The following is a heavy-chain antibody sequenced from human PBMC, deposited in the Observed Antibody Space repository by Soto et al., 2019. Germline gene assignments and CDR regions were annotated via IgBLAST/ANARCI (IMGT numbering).Heavy chain of an antibody. CDR3: TGGPPNWGFDS. Sequence: GASVKVSCKASAYTFTSYDINWVRQTAGQGLEWMGWMSPKTANTGYAQKFQGRVTMTRSTSISTAYMELSSLTSEDTAVYYCTGGPPNWGFDSWGQGTPVTVSS. D-gene: IGHD7-27*01. V-gene: IGHV1-8*01. CDR2: MSPKTANT. CDR1: AYTFTSYD. J-gene: IGHJ5*01.